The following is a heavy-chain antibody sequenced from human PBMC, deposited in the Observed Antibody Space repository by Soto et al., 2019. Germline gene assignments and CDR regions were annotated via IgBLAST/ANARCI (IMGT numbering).Heavy chain of an antibody. J-gene: IGHJ5*02. CDR2: ISGSGGST. Sequence: HPGGSLRLSCAASGFTFSSYAMSWVRQAPGKGLEWVSAISGSGGSTYYADSVKGRFTISRDNSKNTLYLQMNSLRAEDTAVYYCAKDHSSGRWIQWFDPWGQGTLVTVSS. CDR3: AKDHSSGRWIQWFDP. V-gene: IGHV3-23*01. D-gene: IGHD5-18*01. CDR1: GFTFSSYA.